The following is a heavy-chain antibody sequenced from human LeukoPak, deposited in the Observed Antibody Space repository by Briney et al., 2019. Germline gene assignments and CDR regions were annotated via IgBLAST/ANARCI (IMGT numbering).Heavy chain of an antibody. CDR2: IYTSGGT. D-gene: IGHD2-21*02. J-gene: IGHJ4*02. Sequence: GGSLRLSCAASGFTFSSYEMNWVRQAPGKGLEWVSVIYTSGGTYYADSVKGRFTISRDNSKNTLYLQMNSLRAEDTAVYYCARIIREVTATIYFDYWGQGTLVTVSS. CDR3: ARIIREVTATIYFDY. V-gene: IGHV3-66*01. CDR1: GFTFSSYE.